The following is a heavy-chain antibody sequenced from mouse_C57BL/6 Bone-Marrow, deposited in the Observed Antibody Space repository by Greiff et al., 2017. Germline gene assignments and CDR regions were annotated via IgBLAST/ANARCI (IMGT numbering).Heavy chain of an antibody. CDR2: ISDGGSYT. D-gene: IGHD4-1*01. CDR3: ARDQTGSFLYYAMDY. CDR1: GFTFSSYA. V-gene: IGHV5-4*01. Sequence: DVHLVESGGGLVKPGGSLKLSCAASGFTFSSYAMSWVRQTPEKRLEWVATISDGGSYTYYPDNVKGRFTISRDNAKNNLYLQMSHLKSEDTAMYYCARDQTGSFLYYAMDYWGQGTSVTVSS. J-gene: IGHJ4*01.